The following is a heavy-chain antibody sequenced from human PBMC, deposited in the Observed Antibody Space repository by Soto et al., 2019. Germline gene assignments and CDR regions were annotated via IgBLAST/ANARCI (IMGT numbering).Heavy chain of an antibody. CDR3: ARGTYYYDSSGYPPPYYGMDV. CDR1: GYTFTGYY. J-gene: IGHJ6*02. D-gene: IGHD3-22*01. Sequence: ASVKVSCKASGYTFTGYYMHWVRQAPGQGLEWMGWINPNSGGTNYAQKFQGWVTMTRDTSISTAYMELSRLRSDDTTVYYCARGTYYYDSSGYPPPYYGMDVWGQGTTVTVSS. CDR2: INPNSGGT. V-gene: IGHV1-2*04.